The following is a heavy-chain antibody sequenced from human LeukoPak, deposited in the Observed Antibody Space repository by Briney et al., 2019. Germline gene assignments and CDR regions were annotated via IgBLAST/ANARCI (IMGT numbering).Heavy chain of an antibody. CDR3: ARQSDTAMVPFDY. CDR1: GDTLTELS. Sequence: ASVKVSCKVSGDTLTELSMHWVRQAPGKGLEWMGGFDPKEGERVYAQHFQGRFTMTEDTSSGTAYMELNRLRSEDTAVYYCARQSDTAMVPFDYWGQGTLVTVSS. V-gene: IGHV1-24*01. J-gene: IGHJ4*02. D-gene: IGHD5-18*01. CDR2: FDPKEGER.